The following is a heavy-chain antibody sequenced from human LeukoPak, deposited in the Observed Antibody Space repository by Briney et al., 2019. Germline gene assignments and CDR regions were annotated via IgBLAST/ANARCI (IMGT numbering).Heavy chain of an antibody. D-gene: IGHD1-14*01. J-gene: IGHJ5*02. CDR1: GYTFTSYG. Sequence: GASVKVSCKASGYTFTSYGISWVRQAPGQGLEWMGWISAYNGNTNYAQKLQGRVTMTEDTSTDTAYMELSSLRSEDTAVYYCATVWDPYWGFDPWGQGTLVTVSS. CDR2: ISAYNGNT. CDR3: ATVWDPYWGFDP. V-gene: IGHV1-18*01.